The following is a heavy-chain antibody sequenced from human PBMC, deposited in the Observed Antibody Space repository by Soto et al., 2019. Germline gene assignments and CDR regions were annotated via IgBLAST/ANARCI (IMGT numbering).Heavy chain of an antibody. CDR2: ISGSGGST. CDR1: GFTFSSYA. V-gene: IGHV3-23*01. Sequence: GGSLRLSWAAYGFTFSSYAMSWVRQAPGKGLEWVSAISGSGGSTYYADSVKGRFTISRDNSKNTLYLQMNSLRAEDTAVYYCAKEGVSRDYGDYGPNDYWGQGTLVTVSS. D-gene: IGHD4-17*01. J-gene: IGHJ4*02. CDR3: AKEGVSRDYGDYGPNDY.